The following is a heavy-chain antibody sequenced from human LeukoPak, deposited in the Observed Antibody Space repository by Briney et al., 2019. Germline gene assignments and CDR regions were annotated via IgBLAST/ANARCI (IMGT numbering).Heavy chain of an antibody. CDR3: ASGPRDYYYMDV. CDR2: INPSGGST. J-gene: IGHJ6*03. CDR1: GYTFTSYY. V-gene: IGHV1-46*01. Sequence: ASVKVSCKASGYTFTSYYMHWVRQAPGQGLEWMGIINPSGGSTSCAQKFQGRVTMTRDMSTSTVYMELSSLRSEDTAVYYCASGPRDYYYMDVWGKGTTVTVSS.